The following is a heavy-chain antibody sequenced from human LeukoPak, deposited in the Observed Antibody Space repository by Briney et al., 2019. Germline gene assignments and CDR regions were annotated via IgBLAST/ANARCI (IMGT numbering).Heavy chain of an antibody. CDR3: ARDSVVVVAATRTYYYGMDV. V-gene: IGHV4-59*01. CDR1: GGSISSYY. J-gene: IGHJ6*04. D-gene: IGHD2-15*01. Sequence: SETLSLTCTVSGGSISSYYWSWIRQPPGKGLEWIGYIYYSGSTNYNPSLKSRVTISVDTSKNQFSLKLSSLTAADTAVYYCARDSVVVVAATRTYYYGMDVWGKGTTVTVSS. CDR2: IYYSGST.